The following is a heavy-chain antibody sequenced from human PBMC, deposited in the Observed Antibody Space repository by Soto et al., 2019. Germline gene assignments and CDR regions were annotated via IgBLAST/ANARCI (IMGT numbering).Heavy chain of an antibody. CDR2: IYYSGST. CDR3: ARDNYDFWSGYGGTYYYYMDV. Sequence: SETLSLTCTVSGGSISSYYWSWVRQPPGKGLEWIGYIYYSGSTNYNPSLKSRVTISVDTSKNQFSLKLSSVTAADTAVYYFARDNYDFWSGYGGTYYYYMDVWGKGTTVTVSS. V-gene: IGHV4-59*01. J-gene: IGHJ6*03. CDR1: GGSISSYY. D-gene: IGHD3-3*01.